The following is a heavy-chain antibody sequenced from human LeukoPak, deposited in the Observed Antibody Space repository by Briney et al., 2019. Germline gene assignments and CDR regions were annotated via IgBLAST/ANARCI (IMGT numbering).Heavy chain of an antibody. CDR1: GFTFSNER. Sequence: GGSLRLSCAASGFTFSNERMHWVRQAPGKGLEWVSLISGTGGSTYDADSVKGRFTISRDNSKNTLYLQMNSLRAEDTAVYYCAKLQGAWRLYYESSGSYYFDSWGQGTLVTVSS. CDR3: AKLQGAWRLYYESSGSYYFDS. V-gene: IGHV3-23*01. J-gene: IGHJ4*02. CDR2: ISGTGGST. D-gene: IGHD3-22*01.